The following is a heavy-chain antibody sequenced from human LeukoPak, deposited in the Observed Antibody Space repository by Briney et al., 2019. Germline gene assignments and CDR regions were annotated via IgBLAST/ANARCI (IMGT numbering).Heavy chain of an antibody. J-gene: IGHJ4*02. CDR1: GGSISSSSYY. Sequence: SETRSLTCTVSGGSISSSSYYWGWIRKPPGKGLEWIGSIYYSGSTYYNPSLKSRVTISVDTSKNQFSLKLSSVTAADTAVYYCARETRAAAGTPFDYWGQGTLVTVSS. D-gene: IGHD6-13*01. V-gene: IGHV4-39*07. CDR3: ARETRAAAGTPFDY. CDR2: IYYSGST.